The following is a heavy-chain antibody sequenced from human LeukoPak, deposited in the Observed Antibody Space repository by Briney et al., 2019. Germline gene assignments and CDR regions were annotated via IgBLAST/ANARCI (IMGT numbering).Heavy chain of an antibody. J-gene: IGHJ4*02. D-gene: IGHD3-22*01. CDR3: ARDQWFDGFDL. V-gene: IGHV3-23*01. Sequence: GGSLRLSCTGSGFNFSAHLMTWVRQVPGKGLEWISIVSGGGTDTYYADSVKGRFIVSRDDSMRAIYLVMKGLTVEDTATYFCARDQWFDGFDLWGQGTLATVSS. CDR2: VSGGGTDT. CDR1: GFNFSAHL.